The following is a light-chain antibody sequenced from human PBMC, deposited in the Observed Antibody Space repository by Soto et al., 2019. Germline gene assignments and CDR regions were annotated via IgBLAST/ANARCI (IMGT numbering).Light chain of an antibody. J-gene: IGKJ1*01. CDR3: HQAYSTPWT. CDR2: TAS. V-gene: IGKV1-39*01. CDR1: ESIRTW. Sequence: DIQMTQSPSTLTATVGDRVTITCRASESIRTWLAWYQHKPGKAPKLLIYTASNLESGVPSRFSGSGFGTEFTLSICSLQPEDFATYHCHQAYSTPWTFGQGTKVDIK.